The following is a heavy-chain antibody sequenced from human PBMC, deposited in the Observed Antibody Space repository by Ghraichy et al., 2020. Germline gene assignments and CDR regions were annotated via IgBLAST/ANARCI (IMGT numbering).Heavy chain of an antibody. J-gene: IGHJ5*02. CDR1: GGSISSYY. CDR2: IYYSGST. CDR3: ARLYYYDSSGYSSDDWFDP. V-gene: IGHV4-59*01. Sequence: SETLSLTCTVSGGSISSYYWSWIRQPPGKGLGWIGYIYYSGSTNYNPSLKSRVTISVDTSKNQFSLKLSSVTAADTAVYYCARLYYYDSSGYSSDDWFDPWGQGTLVTVSS. D-gene: IGHD3-22*01.